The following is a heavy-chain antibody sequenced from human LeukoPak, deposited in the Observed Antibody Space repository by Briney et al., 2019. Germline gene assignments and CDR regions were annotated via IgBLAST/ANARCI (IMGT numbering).Heavy chain of an antibody. J-gene: IGHJ4*02. CDR1: GFTFSSDA. Sequence: GGSLRLSCAASGFTFSSDAMSWVRQAPGKGLEWVSAISGSGGGTYYADSVKGRFTISRDNSKNTLYLQMTSLRAEDTAVYYCATRGAYYYDNSGYWGFDYWGQGTLVTVSS. D-gene: IGHD3-22*01. V-gene: IGHV3-23*01. CDR3: ATRGAYYYDNSGYWGFDY. CDR2: ISGSGGGT.